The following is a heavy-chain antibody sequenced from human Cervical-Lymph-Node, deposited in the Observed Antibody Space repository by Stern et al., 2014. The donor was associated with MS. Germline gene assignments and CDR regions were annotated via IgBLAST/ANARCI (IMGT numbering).Heavy chain of an antibody. D-gene: IGHD6-19*01. Sequence: VQLVESGGGVVQPGRSLRLSCAASGFAFSRYGMHWVRQAPGKGLEWVAVLSNDGSNENYADSVKGRVTISRDNSNSTLYLQVNSLRAEDTAVYYCARGSPLGMPFPGIAVAPIDYWGQGTLVTVSS. CDR1: GFAFSRYG. J-gene: IGHJ4*02. CDR3: ARGSPLGMPFPGIAVAPIDY. CDR2: LSNDGSNE. V-gene: IGHV3-30*03.